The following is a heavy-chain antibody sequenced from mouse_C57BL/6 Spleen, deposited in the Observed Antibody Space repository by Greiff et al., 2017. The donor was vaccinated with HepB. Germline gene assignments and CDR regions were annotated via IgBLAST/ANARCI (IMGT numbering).Heavy chain of an antibody. D-gene: IGHD1-1*01. V-gene: IGHV1-80*01. J-gene: IGHJ2*01. CDR1: GYAFSSYW. CDR3: ARRKTTVVDFDY. Sequence: VQLQQSGAELVKPGASVKISCKASGYAFSSYWMNWVKQRPGKGLEWIGQIYPGDGDTNYNGKFKGKATLTADKSSSTAYMQLGSLTSEDSAVYFCARRKTTVVDFDYWGQGTTLTVSS. CDR2: IYPGDGDT.